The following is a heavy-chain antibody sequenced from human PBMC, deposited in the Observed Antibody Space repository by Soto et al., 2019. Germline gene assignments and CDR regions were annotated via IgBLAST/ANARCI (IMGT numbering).Heavy chain of an antibody. CDR1: GGSISSSNW. CDR2: IYHSGST. J-gene: IGHJ6*02. D-gene: IGHD3-10*01. V-gene: IGHV4-4*02. CDR3: VRQGSGALHGLVAA. Sequence: PSETLSLTCAVSGGSISSSNWWSWVRQPPGKGLEWIGKIYHSGSTNYNPSLKSRVAISLDTSKSQFSLKLTSVTATDTAGYYCVRQGSGALHGLVAAWGQGTTVTVSS.